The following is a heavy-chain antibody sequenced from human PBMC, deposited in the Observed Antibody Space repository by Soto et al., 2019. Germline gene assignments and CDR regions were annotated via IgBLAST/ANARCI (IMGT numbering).Heavy chain of an antibody. D-gene: IGHD3-22*01. CDR3: ARVPLGYYDSSGYYEYYFDY. CDR1: GYTFTSYG. V-gene: IGHV1-18*04. CDR2: ISAYNGNT. J-gene: IGHJ4*02. Sequence: ASVKVSCKASGYTFTSYGISWVRQAPGQGLEWMGWISAYNGNTNYAQKLQGRVTMTTDISTSTAYMELRSLRSDETAVYYCARVPLGYYDSSGYYEYYFDYWGQGTLVTVSS.